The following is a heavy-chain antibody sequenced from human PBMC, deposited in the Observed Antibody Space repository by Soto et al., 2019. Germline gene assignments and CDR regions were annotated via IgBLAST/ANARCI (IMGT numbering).Heavy chain of an antibody. CDR1: GGSISSGGYS. Sequence: SETLSLTCAVSGGSISSGGYSWSWIRQPPGKGLEWIGYIYHSGSTYYNPSLKSRVTISADRSKNQFSLKLSSVTAADTAVYYCARGDTFGGVIVDYWGQGALVTVSS. CDR2: IYHSGST. J-gene: IGHJ4*02. CDR3: ARGDTFGGVIVDY. D-gene: IGHD3-16*02. V-gene: IGHV4-30-2*01.